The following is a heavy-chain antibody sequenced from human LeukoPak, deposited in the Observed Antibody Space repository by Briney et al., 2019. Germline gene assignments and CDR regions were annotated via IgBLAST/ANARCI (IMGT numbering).Heavy chain of an antibody. CDR3: ARAWSGYSPYYFDY. CDR1: GGTFSSYA. J-gene: IGHJ4*02. D-gene: IGHD3-3*01. CDR2: IIPIFGTA. V-gene: IGHV1-69*05. Sequence: ASVKVSCKASGGTFSSYAISWVRQAPGQGLEWMGRIIPIFGTANYAQKFQGRVTITTDESTSTANMELSSLRSEDTAVYYCARAWSGYSPYYFDYWGQGTLVTVSS.